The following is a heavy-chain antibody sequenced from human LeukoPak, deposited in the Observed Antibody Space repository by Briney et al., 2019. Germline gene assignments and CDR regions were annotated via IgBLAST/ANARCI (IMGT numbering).Heavy chain of an antibody. CDR2: IYYSGST. V-gene: IGHV4-59*01. CDR3: ARGGASSGYFTWFDP. Sequence: SETLSLTCTVSGGSISSYYWSWIRQPPGKGLEWIGYIYYSGSTNYNPSLKSRVTISVDTSKNQFSLKLSSVTAADTAVHYCARGGASSGYFTWFDPWGQGTPVTVSS. D-gene: IGHD5-12*01. CDR1: GGSISSYY. J-gene: IGHJ5*02.